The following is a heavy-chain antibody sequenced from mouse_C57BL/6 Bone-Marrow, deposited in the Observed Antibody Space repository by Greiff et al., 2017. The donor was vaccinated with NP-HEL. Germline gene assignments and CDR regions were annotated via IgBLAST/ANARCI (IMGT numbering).Heavy chain of an antibody. Sequence: EVQLVESGGDLVKPGGSLKLSCAASGFTFSSYGMSWVRQTPDKRLEWVATISSGGSYTSYPDSVKGRFTISRDKAKNTLYVQMSSLKSEDTAMYYCARQRVTWAWFADWGQGTLVTVSA. V-gene: IGHV5-6*01. D-gene: IGHD2-2*01. CDR2: ISSGGSYT. CDR1: GFTFSSYG. J-gene: IGHJ3*01. CDR3: ARQRVTWAWFAD.